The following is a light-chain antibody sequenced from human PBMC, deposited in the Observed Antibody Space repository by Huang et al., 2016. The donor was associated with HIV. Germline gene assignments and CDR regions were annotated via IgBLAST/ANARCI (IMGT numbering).Light chain of an antibody. CDR2: AAS. CDR1: QSINND. Sequence: DIQMTQSPSSLSASVGDRVTITCRASQSINNDLNWYQQKPGKAPKLLIYAASSLQSGVPSRFSGSGSGTDFTLTISSLQPEDFTTYYCQQSYSTPLYTFGQGTKLEIK. J-gene: IGKJ2*01. CDR3: QQSYSTPLYT. V-gene: IGKV1-39*01.